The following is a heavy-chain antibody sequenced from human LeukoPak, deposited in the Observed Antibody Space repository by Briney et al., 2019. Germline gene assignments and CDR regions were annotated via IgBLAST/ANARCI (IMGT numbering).Heavy chain of an antibody. D-gene: IGHD6-13*01. CDR3: ARLYSSSDHYYCYGMDV. J-gene: IGHJ6*02. Sequence: SETLSLTCTVSGGSISSYYWNWIRQPPGKGLEWIGYINYIRTTDYNPSLKSRVTISLDTSKNRFSLKLSSVTAADTAMYYCARLYSSSDHYYCYGMDVWGQGTTVTVSS. CDR1: GGSISSYY. V-gene: IGHV4-59*08. CDR2: INYIRTT.